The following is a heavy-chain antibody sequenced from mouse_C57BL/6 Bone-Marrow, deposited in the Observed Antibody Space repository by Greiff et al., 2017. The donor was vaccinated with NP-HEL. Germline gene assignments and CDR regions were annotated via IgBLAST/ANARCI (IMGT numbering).Heavy chain of an antibody. CDR2: LDPNSVGP. CDR3: ARKIYYDYDGGYFDY. CDR1: GYTFTSYW. J-gene: IGHJ2*01. D-gene: IGHD2-4*01. Sequence: QVQLQQPGAELVKPGASVKLSCKASGYTFTSYWMHWVKQRTGRCLESIRRLDPNSVGPPYPSPFPRPATLTVDKPSSTAYMQLSSLTSEDSAVYYCARKIYYDYDGGYFDYWGQGTTLTVSS. V-gene: IGHV1-72*01.